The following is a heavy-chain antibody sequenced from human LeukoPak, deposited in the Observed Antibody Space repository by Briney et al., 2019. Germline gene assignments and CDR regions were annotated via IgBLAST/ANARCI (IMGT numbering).Heavy chain of an antibody. J-gene: IGHJ4*02. CDR3: ARVPRSSGTYWLDPYYFDY. Sequence: SETLSLTCTVSGASINNYYWSWIRQPPGKGLEWIGYISYSGSTNYNPSLKSRVTISIDTSTNQFFLRLSSVTAADTAVYYCARVPRSSGTYWLDPYYFDYWGQGTLVTVSS. D-gene: IGHD1-26*01. V-gene: IGHV4-59*01. CDR2: ISYSGST. CDR1: GASINNYY.